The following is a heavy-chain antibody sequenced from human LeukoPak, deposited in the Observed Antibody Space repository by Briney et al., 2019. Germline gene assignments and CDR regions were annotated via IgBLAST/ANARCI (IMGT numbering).Heavy chain of an antibody. V-gene: IGHV3-23*01. CDR2: ISGSGGST. CDR1: GFTFSRYA. Sequence: GGSLRLSCAASGFTFSRYAMNWVRQAPGKGLEWVSAISGSGGSTYYADSVKGRFTISRDNSKSTLYLQMNSLRAEDSAVYYCAKDRFYGSGSYTSDSWGQGTLVTVSS. D-gene: IGHD3-10*01. CDR3: AKDRFYGSGSYTSDS. J-gene: IGHJ4*02.